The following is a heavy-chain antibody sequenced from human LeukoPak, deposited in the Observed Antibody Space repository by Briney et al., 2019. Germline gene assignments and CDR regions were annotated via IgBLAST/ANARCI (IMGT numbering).Heavy chain of an antibody. CDR3: ATWAFYHSLDV. D-gene: IGHD1-26*01. CDR2: IDKDGRST. V-gene: IGHV3-43*02. Sequence: GGSLRLSCAASGFKLGAFAMRWVRQAPGKGLEWVSLIDKDGRSTYYADSVKGRFTISRDNSKNSLYLQMNSLRTEDTALYYCATWAFYHSLDVWGQGTTVTVSS. J-gene: IGHJ6*02. CDR1: GFKLGAFA.